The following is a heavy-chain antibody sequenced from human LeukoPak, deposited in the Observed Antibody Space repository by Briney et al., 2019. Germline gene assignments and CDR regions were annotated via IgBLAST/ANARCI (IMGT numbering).Heavy chain of an antibody. V-gene: IGHV5-51*01. J-gene: IGHJ3*02. D-gene: IGHD6-19*01. Sequence: GESLKISCKGSGYNFSDYWIGWVRQTPGNGPEWMGIIYPGDSNTRYKPSFQGQATISADKSITTAYLQWRSLKASDSAMYYCARQIDVAGHEGFDIWGQGTMVTVTA. CDR2: IYPGDSNT. CDR3: ARQIDVAGHEGFDI. CDR1: GYNFSDYW.